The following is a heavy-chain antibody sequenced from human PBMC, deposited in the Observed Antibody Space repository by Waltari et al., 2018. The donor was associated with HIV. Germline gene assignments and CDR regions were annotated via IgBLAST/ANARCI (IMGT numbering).Heavy chain of an antibody. Sequence: QVQLVESGGGVVQPGRSLRLSCAASGFTFSTYGMHWVRPAPGKGLEWVAVISYDGSNKYYADSVKGRFTISRDNSKNTLYLQMNSLRAEDTAVYYCAKGDSVLPRGYFDYWGQGTLVTVSS. CDR2: ISYDGSNK. V-gene: IGHV3-30*18. CDR1: GFTFSTYG. J-gene: IGHJ4*02. CDR3: AKGDSVLPRGYFDY. D-gene: IGHD2-21*02.